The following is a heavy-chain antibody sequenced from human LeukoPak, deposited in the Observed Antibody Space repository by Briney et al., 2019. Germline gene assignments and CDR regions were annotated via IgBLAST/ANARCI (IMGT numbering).Heavy chain of an antibody. CDR2: IYYSGST. V-gene: IGHV4-30-4*01. Sequence: SETLSLTCTVSGGSISSGDYYWSWIRQPPGKGLEWIGYIYYSGSTYYNPSLKSRVTISVDTSKNQFSLKLSSVTAADTAVCYCARDIGTVTTAFDIWGQGTMVTVSS. CDR3: ARDIGTVTTAFDI. D-gene: IGHD4-17*01. CDR1: GGSISSGDYY. J-gene: IGHJ3*02.